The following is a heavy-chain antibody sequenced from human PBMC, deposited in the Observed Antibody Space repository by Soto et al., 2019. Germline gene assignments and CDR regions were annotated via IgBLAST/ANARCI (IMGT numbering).Heavy chain of an antibody. CDR3: ARVGGLAARTFDY. CDR1: VVSISYFD. V-gene: IGHV4-59*01. D-gene: IGHD6-6*01. CDR2: IYYSGST. Sequence: SETLSITCTVSVVSISYFDVSWIRPPPGKGLEWIGYIYYSGSTNYNPSLKSRVTISVDTSKNQFSLNLRSMSPADTAVYDCARVGGLAARTFDYWGPGTLVTVSS. J-gene: IGHJ4*02.